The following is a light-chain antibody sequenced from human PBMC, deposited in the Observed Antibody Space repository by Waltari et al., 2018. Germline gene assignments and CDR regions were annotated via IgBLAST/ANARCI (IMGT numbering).Light chain of an antibody. CDR1: SSDVGGYNY. J-gene: IGLJ2*01. CDR2: DVS. CDR3: SSYTSSSTSVV. Sequence: QSALTQPASVSGSPGQSTTISCPGTSSDVGGYNYVSWYQQHPGKAPKLMIYDVSNRPSGVSNRFSGSKSGNTASLTSSGLQAEDEADYYCSSYTSSSTSVVFGGGTKLTVL. V-gene: IGLV2-14*03.